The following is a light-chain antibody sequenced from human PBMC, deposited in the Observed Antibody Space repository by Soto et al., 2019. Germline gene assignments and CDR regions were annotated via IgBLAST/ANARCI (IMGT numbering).Light chain of an antibody. CDR3: LSPDSSGTYV. CDR2: KDS. CDR1: ALPKKY. V-gene: IGLV3-16*01. Sequence: SYELTQPPSVSVSLGQMARITCSGEALPKKYAYWYQQKPGQFPVLVIYKDSERPSGIPERFSGSSSGTIVTLTISGVQAEDEADYYCLSPDSSGTYVFGTGTKVTVL. J-gene: IGLJ1*01.